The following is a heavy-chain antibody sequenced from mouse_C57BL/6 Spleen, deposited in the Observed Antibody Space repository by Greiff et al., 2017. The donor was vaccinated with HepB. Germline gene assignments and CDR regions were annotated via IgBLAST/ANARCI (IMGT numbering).Heavy chain of an antibody. V-gene: IGHV14-4*01. Sequence: EVMLVESGAELVRPGASVKLSCTASGFNIKDDYMHWVKQRPEQGLEWIGWIDPENGDTEYASKFQGKATITADTSSNTAYLQLSSLTSEDTAVYYCTFTTVVAHWYFDVWGTGTTVTVSS. CDR3: TFTTVVAHWYFDV. CDR2: IDPENGDT. J-gene: IGHJ1*03. CDR1: GFNIKDDY. D-gene: IGHD1-1*01.